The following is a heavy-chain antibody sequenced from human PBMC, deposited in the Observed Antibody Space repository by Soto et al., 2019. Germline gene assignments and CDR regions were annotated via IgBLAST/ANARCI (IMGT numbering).Heavy chain of an antibody. Sequence: GGSLRLSCAASGFTVSSNYMSWVRQAPGKGLEWVSVIYSGGSTYYADSVKGRFTISRDNSKNTLYLQMNSLRAEDTAVYYCARDQRQLGPFDYWGQGTLVTVSS. J-gene: IGHJ4*02. CDR3: ARDQRQLGPFDY. V-gene: IGHV3-66*01. D-gene: IGHD6-6*01. CDR1: GFTVSSNY. CDR2: IYSGGST.